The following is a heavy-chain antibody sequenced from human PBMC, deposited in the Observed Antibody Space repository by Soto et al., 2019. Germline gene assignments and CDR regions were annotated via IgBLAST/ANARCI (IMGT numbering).Heavy chain of an antibody. V-gene: IGHV1-3*01. J-gene: IGHJ3*02. Sequence: QVQLVQSGAEVKKPGASVKVSCKASGYTFTSYAMHWVRQAPGQRLEWMGWINAGNGNTKYSQKFQGRVTITRDTSTDYMELSSLRSEATAVYYCARDIAFDIWGQGTMVTVSS. CDR2: INAGNGNT. CDR3: ARDIAFDI. CDR1: GYTFTSYA.